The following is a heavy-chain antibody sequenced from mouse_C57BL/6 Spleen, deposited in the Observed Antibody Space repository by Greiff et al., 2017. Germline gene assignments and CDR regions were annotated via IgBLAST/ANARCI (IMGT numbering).Heavy chain of an antibody. J-gene: IGHJ4*01. V-gene: IGHV5-17*01. Sequence: EVQRVESGGGLVKPGGSLKLSCAASGFTFSDFGMHWVRPAPEKGLEGVAYISSGSSPIYYADTVKGRCTISRDNAKNTLFLQMTSRRSEDTAMYYCARVGTGYAMDYWGQGTSVTVAS. CDR2: ISSGSSPI. D-gene: IGHD3-3*01. CDR3: ARVGTGYAMDY. CDR1: GFTFSDFG.